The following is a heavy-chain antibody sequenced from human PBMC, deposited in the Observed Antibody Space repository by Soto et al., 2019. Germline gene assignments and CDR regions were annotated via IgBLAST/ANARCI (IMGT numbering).Heavy chain of an antibody. Sequence: ETLSRTCPVSGASISSYYWSWIRQPSGKGLEWIGRIYSSGSINYNPSLKSRVTMSVDTSKNQFSLKLRSVTAADTAVYYCERAISSTAARAGFDYWGQGTLVTVSS. CDR3: ERAISSTAARAGFDY. J-gene: IGHJ4*02. V-gene: IGHV4-4*07. CDR2: IYSSGSI. D-gene: IGHD6-6*01. CDR1: GASISSYY.